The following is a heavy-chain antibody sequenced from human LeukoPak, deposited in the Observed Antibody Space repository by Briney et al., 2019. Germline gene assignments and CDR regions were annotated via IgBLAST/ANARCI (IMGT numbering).Heavy chain of an antibody. CDR1: GGSISSYY. CDR3: ARDGGNSGY. D-gene: IGHD4-23*01. CDR2: IYYSGST. V-gene: IGHV4-59*01. Sequence: SETLSLTCTVSGGSISSYYWSWIRQPPGKGLEWIGYIYYSGSTNYNPSLKSRVTISVDMSKNQFSLKLSSVTAADTAVYYCARDGGNSGYWGQGILVTVSS. J-gene: IGHJ4*02.